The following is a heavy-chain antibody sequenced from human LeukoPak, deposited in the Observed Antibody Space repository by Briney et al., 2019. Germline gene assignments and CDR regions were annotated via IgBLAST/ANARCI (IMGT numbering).Heavy chain of an antibody. V-gene: IGHV4-34*01. CDR2: INHSGST. Sequence: SETLSLTCAAYGGSFSGYYWSWIRQPPGKGLEWIGEINHSGSTNYNPSLKSRVTISVDTSKNQFSLKLSSVTAADTAVYYCARGRARLTYYYDSSGFQNWGQGTLVTVSS. CDR1: GGSFSGYY. D-gene: IGHD3-22*01. CDR3: ARGRARLTYYYDSSGFQN. J-gene: IGHJ4*02.